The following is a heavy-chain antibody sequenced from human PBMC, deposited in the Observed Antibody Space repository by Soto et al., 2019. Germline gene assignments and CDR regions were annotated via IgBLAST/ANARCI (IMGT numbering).Heavy chain of an antibody. J-gene: IGHJ4*02. CDR3: ARVFCRGDCYSPLDY. CDR2: IGGSGGAT. V-gene: IGHV3-23*01. CDR1: GFPFSSYS. Sequence: PGGSLRLSCAASGFPFSSYSMSWVRQAPGKGLEWVSSIGGSGGATYYADSVKGRFSISRDNSQNTLYLQMHGLRADDTAVYYCARVFCRGDCYSPLDYWGQGTLVTVSS. D-gene: IGHD2-21*02.